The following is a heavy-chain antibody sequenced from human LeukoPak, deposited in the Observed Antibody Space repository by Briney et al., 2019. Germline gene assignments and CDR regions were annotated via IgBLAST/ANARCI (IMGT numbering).Heavy chain of an antibody. V-gene: IGHV4-59*01. Sequence: SETLSLTCTVSGVSISGYYWSWIRQPPGKGLEWIGYIYYSGSTNYNPSLKSRVTISVDTSKSQFSLKLSSVTAADTAVYYCARTTEGGYTYDYFYYYYMDVWGKGTTVTISS. CDR2: IYYSGST. CDR1: GVSISGYY. D-gene: IGHD5-18*01. J-gene: IGHJ6*03. CDR3: ARTTEGGYTYDYFYYYYMDV.